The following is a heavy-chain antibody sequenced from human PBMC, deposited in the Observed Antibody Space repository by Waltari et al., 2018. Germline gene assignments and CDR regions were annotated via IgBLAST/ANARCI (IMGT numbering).Heavy chain of an antibody. CDR3: ARGPQGGGYFDY. CDR2: SYPSWST. Sequence: QVQLQESGPGLVKPSQTLSLTCTVSGGSISSGSYYWSWIRQPAGKGLEWSGRSYPSWSTNYNPSLKSRVTISVDTSKNQFSLKLSSVTAADTAVYYCARGPQGGGYFDYWGQGTLVTVSS. CDR1: GGSISSGSYY. V-gene: IGHV4-61*02. J-gene: IGHJ4*02.